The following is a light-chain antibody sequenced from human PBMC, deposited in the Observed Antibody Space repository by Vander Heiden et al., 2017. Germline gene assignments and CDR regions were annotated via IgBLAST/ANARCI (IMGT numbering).Light chain of an antibody. CDR2: DVN. Sequence: SALTQPASVSGSPGQSITISCTGTSSDVGGYDYVSWYQQPPGKAPKLIIYDVNNRPSGVSNRFAGSKSGNTASLTISELQAEDEADYYCCSFTSSGTYWVFGGGTKLTVL. J-gene: IGLJ3*02. CDR1: SSDVGGYDY. V-gene: IGLV2-14*03. CDR3: CSFTSSGTYWV.